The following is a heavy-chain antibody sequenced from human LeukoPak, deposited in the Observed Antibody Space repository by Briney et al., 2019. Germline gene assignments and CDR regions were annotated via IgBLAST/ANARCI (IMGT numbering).Heavy chain of an antibody. CDR1: GYTFTSYA. CDR3: ATDRTTGTAGVLDY. CDR2: INTGNGNT. V-gene: IGHV1-3*04. D-gene: IGHD1-1*01. Sequence: ASVKVSCKASGYTFTSYAMHWVRQAPGQRLEWMGWINTGNGNTKYSQNFQGRVTITRDTSASTAYMEPSSLRSEDTAIYYCATDRTTGTAGVLDYWGQGTLVTVSS. J-gene: IGHJ4*02.